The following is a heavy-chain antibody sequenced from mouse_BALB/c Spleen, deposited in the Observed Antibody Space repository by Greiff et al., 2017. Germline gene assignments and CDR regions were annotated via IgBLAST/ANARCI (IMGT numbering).Heavy chain of an antibody. CDR1: GYTFTSYW. CDR3: TREVRRRDYYAMDY. V-gene: IGHV1-5*01. D-gene: IGHD2-14*01. J-gene: IGHJ4*01. CDR2: IYPGNSDT. Sequence: VQLQQSGTVLARPGASVKMSCKASGYTFTSYWMHWVKQRPGQGLEWIGAIYPGNSDTSYNQKFKGKAKLTAVTSTSTAYMELSSLTNEDSAVYYCTREVRRRDYYAMDYWGQGTSVTVSS.